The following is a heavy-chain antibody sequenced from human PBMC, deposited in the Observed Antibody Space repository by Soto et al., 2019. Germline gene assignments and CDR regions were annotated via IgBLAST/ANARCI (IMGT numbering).Heavy chain of an antibody. CDR2: INPNGGGT. D-gene: IGHD2-21*01. J-gene: IGHJ4*01. Sequence: QVHLVHSGTEVKKAGASVKVSCKASGYTFSDYILQWVRQAPGQGLEWMGGINPNGGGTEFAQKFQDRITLTMDKSTTTVFMELIRLKSDDTAIYFCARARSRQSDGDNWGQGTLVSVSS. V-gene: IGHV1-2*02. CDR1: GYTFSDYI. CDR3: ARARSRQSDGDN.